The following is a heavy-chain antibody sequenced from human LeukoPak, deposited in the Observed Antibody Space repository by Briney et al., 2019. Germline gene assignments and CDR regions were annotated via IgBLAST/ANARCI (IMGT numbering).Heavy chain of an antibody. D-gene: IGHD3-22*01. CDR1: GFTFSSYW. Sequence: GGSLRLSCAASGFTFSSYWMSWVRQAPGKGLEWVASIKQDGSEKYYVDSVKGRFTISRDNAKNSLYLQMNSLRAEDTAVYYCARDPYYYDSGGYSPWGQGTLVTVSS. CDR2: IKQDGSEK. V-gene: IGHV3-7*03. CDR3: ARDPYYYDSGGYSP. J-gene: IGHJ4*02.